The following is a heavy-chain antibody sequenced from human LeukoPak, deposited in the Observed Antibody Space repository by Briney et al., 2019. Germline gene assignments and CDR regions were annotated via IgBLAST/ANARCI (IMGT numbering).Heavy chain of an antibody. CDR2: IKQDGSEK. CDR1: GFTFSSYW. J-gene: IGHJ5*02. D-gene: IGHD6-13*01. V-gene: IGHV3-7*01. Sequence: PGGSLRLSSTASGFTFSSYWMSWVRQAPGKGLEWVANIKQDGSEKHYVDSVKGRFTISRDNAKNSLYLQMNSLRAEDTAVYYCASYIAAAGTWSRWFDPWGQGTLVTVSS. CDR3: ASYIAAAGTWSRWFDP.